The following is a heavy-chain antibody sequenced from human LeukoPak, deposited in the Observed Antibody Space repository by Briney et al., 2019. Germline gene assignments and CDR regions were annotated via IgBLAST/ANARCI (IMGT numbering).Heavy chain of an antibody. J-gene: IGHJ4*02. CDR2: INPNSGGT. V-gene: IGHV1-2*02. CDR1: EYTFTGYY. D-gene: IGHD1-1*01. CDR3: ARDFSGTGPLYFDY. Sequence: ASVKVSCKSFEYTFTGYYMHWVRQAPGQGLEWMGRINPNSGGTNYAQKFQGRVTMTRDTSITTAYMELSNLRSDDTAVYYCARDFSGTGPLYFDYWGQGTLVTVSS.